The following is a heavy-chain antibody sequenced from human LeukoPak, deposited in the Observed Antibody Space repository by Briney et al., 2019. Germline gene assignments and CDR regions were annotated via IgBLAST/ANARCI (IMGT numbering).Heavy chain of an antibody. CDR3: ARSDITMVRGAPVGG. V-gene: IGHV3-23*01. CDR1: GFTFSSYW. D-gene: IGHD3-10*01. Sequence: GGSLRLSCAASGFTFSSYWMSWVRQAPGKGLEWVSAISGSGGSTYYADSVKGRFTISRDNSKNTLYLQMNSLRAEDTAVYYCARSDITMVRGAPVGGWGQGTLVTVSS. J-gene: IGHJ4*02. CDR2: ISGSGGST.